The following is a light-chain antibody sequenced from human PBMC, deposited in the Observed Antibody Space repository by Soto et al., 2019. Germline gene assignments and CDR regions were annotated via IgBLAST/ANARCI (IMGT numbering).Light chain of an antibody. CDR2: RND. V-gene: IGLV1-44*01. Sequence: QSVLTQPPSASGAPGQRVTISCSGSSSNIEINSVNWYQQLPVTAPKLLIYRNDERPSGVPDRFSGSKSGTSASLAISGLQSEDEADYYCATWDENLNGVIFGGRTKLTVL. CDR3: ATWDENLNGVI. J-gene: IGLJ2*01. CDR1: SSNIEINS.